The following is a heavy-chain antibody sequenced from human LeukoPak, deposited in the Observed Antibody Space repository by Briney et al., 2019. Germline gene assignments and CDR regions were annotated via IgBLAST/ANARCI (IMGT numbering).Heavy chain of an antibody. D-gene: IGHD6-25*01. J-gene: IGHJ5*02. V-gene: IGHV4-34*01. CDR1: GGSFSGYY. CDR2: INHSGST. CDR3: ARGRAASRNWFDP. Sequence: SETLSLTCAAYGGSFSGYYWSWIRQPPGKGLEWIGEINHSGSTNYNPSLKSRVTISVDTSKNQFSLKLSSVTAADTAVYYCARGRAASRNWFDPWGQGTLVTVSS.